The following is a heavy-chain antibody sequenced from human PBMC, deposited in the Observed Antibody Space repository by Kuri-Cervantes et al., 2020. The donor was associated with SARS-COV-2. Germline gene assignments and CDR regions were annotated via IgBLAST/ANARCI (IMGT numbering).Heavy chain of an antibody. CDR1: GYTFTGYY. D-gene: IGHD3-10*01. J-gene: IGHJ6*02. Sequence: ASVKVSCKASGYTFTGYYMHWVRLAPGQGLEWMGWINPNSGGTNYAQKFQGWVTMTRYKSISTAYMELSRLRSDDTAVYYCARASVRGIIITYHSYGMDVWGQGTTVTVSS. CDR3: ARASVRGIIITYHSYGMDV. CDR2: INPNSGGT. V-gene: IGHV1-2*04.